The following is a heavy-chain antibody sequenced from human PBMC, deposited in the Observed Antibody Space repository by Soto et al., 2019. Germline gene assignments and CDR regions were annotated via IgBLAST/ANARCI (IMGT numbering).Heavy chain of an antibody. CDR1: GGTFSSYT. Sequence: QVQLVQSGAEVKKPGSSVKVSCKASGGTFSSYTISWVRQAPGQGLEWMGRIIPILGIANYAQKFQGRVTITADKSTSTAYMELSSLSSEDTAVYYFARDLSSGGGGMDVWGQGPTVTFSS. CDR2: IIPILGIA. J-gene: IGHJ6*02. CDR3: ARDLSSGGGGMDV. V-gene: IGHV1-69*08. D-gene: IGHD6-25*01.